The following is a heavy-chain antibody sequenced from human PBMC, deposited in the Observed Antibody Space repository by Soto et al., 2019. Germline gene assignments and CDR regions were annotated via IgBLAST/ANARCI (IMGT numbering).Heavy chain of an antibody. CDR2: IYYSGNT. Sequence: QVQLQESGPGLVKPSQTLSLTCTVSGGSIRSGGYYWSWVRQNPRKGLEWIANIYYSGNTYYNPPIKSRLTISVDTSTNPFSLTLSSVNAADTAVYYCARDRLMATAGTARHYFGLDVWGQGTTVTVSS. CDR1: GGSIRSGGYY. V-gene: IGHV4-31*03. CDR3: ARDRLMATAGTARHYFGLDV. J-gene: IGHJ6*02. D-gene: IGHD5-18*01.